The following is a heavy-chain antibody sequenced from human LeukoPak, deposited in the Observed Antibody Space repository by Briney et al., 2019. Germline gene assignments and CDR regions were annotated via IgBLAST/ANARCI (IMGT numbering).Heavy chain of an antibody. CDR1: GGSFSGYY. CDR3: ARGKARQQLVDYKSDY. V-gene: IGHV4-34*01. CDR2: INHSGST. D-gene: IGHD6-13*01. J-gene: IGHJ4*02. Sequence: SETLSLTCAVYGGSFSGYYWSWLRQPPGKGLEWIGEINHSGSTNYNPSLKNRVTISVDTSKNQFSLKLSSVTAADTAVYYCARGKARQQLVDYKSDYWGQGTLVTVSS.